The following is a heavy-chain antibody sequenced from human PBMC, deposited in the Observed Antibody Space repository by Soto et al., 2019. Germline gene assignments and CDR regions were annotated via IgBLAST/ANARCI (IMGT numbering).Heavy chain of an antibody. V-gene: IGHV3-21*01. CDR2: ISSVSTYI. D-gene: IGHD3-9*01. CDR3: ARARFYDILTGDYNQVAMDV. Sequence: GGSLRLSCAASGITFNSYSMNWVRQAPGKGLEWVSSISSVSTYIYYADSVKGRFTISRDNAKNSLYLQMNSLRAEDTAVYYCARARFYDILTGDYNQVAMDVWGQGTTVTVSS. CDR1: GITFNSYS. J-gene: IGHJ6*02.